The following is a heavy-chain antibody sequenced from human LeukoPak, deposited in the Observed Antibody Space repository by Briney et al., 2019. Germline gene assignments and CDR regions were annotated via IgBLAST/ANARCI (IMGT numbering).Heavy chain of an antibody. D-gene: IGHD3-16*01. V-gene: IGHV4-30-2*03. J-gene: IGHJ3*02. Sequence: PSQTLSLTCAVSGGSISSGGYSWSWIRQPPGKGLDYVGVAHHSGTTYYTPSLKSRVTISVDTSKNQFSLNLSSVTVADTAVYYCARLSLGLVGPNGFDIWGQGTKVTVSS. CDR1: GGSISSGGYS. CDR2: AHHSGTT. CDR3: ARLSLGLVGPNGFDI.